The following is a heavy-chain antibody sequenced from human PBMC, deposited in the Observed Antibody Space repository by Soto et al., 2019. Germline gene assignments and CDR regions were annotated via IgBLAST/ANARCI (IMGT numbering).Heavy chain of an antibody. V-gene: IGHV3-30-3*01. CDR2: ISYDGSNK. CDR1: GFTFSSYA. J-gene: IGHJ4*02. CDR3: ARDFGPYSSGWYGGYFDY. D-gene: IGHD6-19*01. Sequence: GGSLRLSCAASGFTFSSYAMHWVRQAPGKGLEWVAVISYDGSNKYYADSVKGRFTISRDNSKNTLYLQMNSLRAEDTAVYYCARDFGPYSSGWYGGYFDYWGQGTLVTVSS.